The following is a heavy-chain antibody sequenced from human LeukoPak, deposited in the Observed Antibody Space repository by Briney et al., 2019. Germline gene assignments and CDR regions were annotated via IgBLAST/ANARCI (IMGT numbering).Heavy chain of an antibody. J-gene: IGHJ4*02. D-gene: IGHD5-24*01. CDR2: IYSSGST. CDR1: GFTVSSNY. CDR3: ARTFLSGDGYKVGYFDY. V-gene: IGHV3-53*01. Sequence: GGSLRLSCAVSGFTVSSNYMSWVRQAPGKGPEWVSLIYSSGSTYYTNSVKGRFTISRDNSQNTLYLQMNSLSAEDTAVYYCARTFLSGDGYKVGYFDYWGQGTLVTVSS.